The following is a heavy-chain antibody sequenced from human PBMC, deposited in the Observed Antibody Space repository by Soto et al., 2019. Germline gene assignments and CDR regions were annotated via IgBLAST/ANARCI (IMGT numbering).Heavy chain of an antibody. CDR1: GASISGYY. CDR2: IYAPGTT. D-gene: IGHD1-1*01. V-gene: IGHV4-4*07. CDR3: VRDVTKTFRDWFDP. Sequence: QVQLQESGPGLVKPSETLSLTCTVSGASISGYYWSWIRKAAGKGLGWIGRIYAPGTTDYNPSLKSRVMMSVDTSKKQFSLKLRSVTAADTAVYYCVRDVTKTFRDWFDPGGQGISVTVSS. J-gene: IGHJ5*02.